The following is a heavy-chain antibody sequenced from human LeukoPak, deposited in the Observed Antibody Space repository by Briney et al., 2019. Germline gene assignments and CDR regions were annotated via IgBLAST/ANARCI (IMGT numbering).Heavy chain of an antibody. D-gene: IGHD2-15*01. J-gene: IGHJ4*02. CDR3: AKYQQRIDN. CDR2: IGGSGGTT. Sequence: GGSLRLSCAASGFTFSNYVMSWVRQAPGKGLEWVSSIGGSGGTTYYADSVKGRFTISRDNSKNTLYLQMNSLRSEDTAVYYCAKYQQRIDNWGQGTLVTVSS. V-gene: IGHV3-23*01. CDR1: GFTFSNYV.